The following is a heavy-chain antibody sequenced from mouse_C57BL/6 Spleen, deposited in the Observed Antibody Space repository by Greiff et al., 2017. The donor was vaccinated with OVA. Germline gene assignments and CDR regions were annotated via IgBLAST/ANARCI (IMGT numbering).Heavy chain of an antibody. CDR3: TRSAHDDPYAMDY. CDR2: IYPGNSDT. Sequence: VQLQQSGTVLARPGASVKMSCKTSGYTFTSYWMHWVKQRPGQGLEWIGAIYPGNSDTSYNQKFKGKAKLTAVTSASTAYMELSSLTNEDSAVYDCTRSAHDDPYAMDYWGQGTSVTVSS. CDR1: GYTFTSYW. D-gene: IGHD1-2*01. V-gene: IGHV1-5*01. J-gene: IGHJ4*01.